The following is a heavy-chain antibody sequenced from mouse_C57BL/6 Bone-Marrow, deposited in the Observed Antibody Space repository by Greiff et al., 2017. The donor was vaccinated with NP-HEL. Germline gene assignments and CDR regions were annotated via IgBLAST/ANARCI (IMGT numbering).Heavy chain of an antibody. CDR1: GYTFTDYY. CDR2: IYPGSGNT. CDR3: ARSGGTGTPFAY. J-gene: IGHJ3*01. Sequence: VQLQQSGAELVRPGASVKLSCKASGYTFTDYYINWVKQRPGQGLEWIARIYPGSGNTYYNEKFKGKATLTAEKSSSTAYMQLSSLTSEDSAVYFCARSGGTGTPFAYWGQGTLVTVSA. D-gene: IGHD4-1*01. V-gene: IGHV1-76*01.